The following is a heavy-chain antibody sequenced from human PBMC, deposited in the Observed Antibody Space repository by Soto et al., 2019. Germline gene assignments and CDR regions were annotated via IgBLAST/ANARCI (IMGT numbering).Heavy chain of an antibody. J-gene: IGHJ4*02. Sequence: QVQLQESGPGLVKPSQTLSLTCTVSGGSISSGGYYWSWIRQHPGKGLEWIGYIYYSGSTYYNPSLKSRVTISVATSKNQFSLKLSSVTAADTAVYYCAGEATDSPAAFDYWGQGTLVTVSS. CDR2: IYYSGST. V-gene: IGHV4-31*03. D-gene: IGHD2-2*01. CDR3: AGEATDSPAAFDY. CDR1: GGSISSGGYY.